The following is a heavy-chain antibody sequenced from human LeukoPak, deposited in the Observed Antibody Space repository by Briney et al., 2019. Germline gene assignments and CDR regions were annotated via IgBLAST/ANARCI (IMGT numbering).Heavy chain of an antibody. J-gene: IGHJ4*02. V-gene: IGHV3-23*01. CDR1: GFTFSSYA. CDR2: ISGSGGST. CDR3: ARDFFYDSSGYYLDY. D-gene: IGHD3-22*01. Sequence: PGGSLRLSCAASGFTFSSYAMSWVRQGPGKGLEWVSAISGSGGSTYYADSVKGRFTISRDNSKNTLYLQMNSLRAEDTAVYYCARDFFYDSSGYYLDYWGQETLVTVSS.